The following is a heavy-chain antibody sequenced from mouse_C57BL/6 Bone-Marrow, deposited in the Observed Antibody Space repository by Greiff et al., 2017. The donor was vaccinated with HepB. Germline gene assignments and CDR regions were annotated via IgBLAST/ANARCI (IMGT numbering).Heavy chain of an antibody. V-gene: IGHV5-4*01. CDR3: AREDSPGPWFAY. J-gene: IGHJ3*01. D-gene: IGHD3-2*02. Sequence: EVMLVESGGGLVKPGGSLKLSCAASGFTFSSYAMSWVRQTPEKRLEWVATISDGGSYTYYPDNVKGRFTISRDNAKNNLYLQMSHLKSEDTAMYYCAREDSPGPWFAYWGQGTLVTVSA. CDR1: GFTFSSYA. CDR2: ISDGGSYT.